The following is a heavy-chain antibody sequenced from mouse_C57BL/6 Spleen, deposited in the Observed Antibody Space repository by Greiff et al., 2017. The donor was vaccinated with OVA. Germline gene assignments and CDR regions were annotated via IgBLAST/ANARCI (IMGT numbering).Heavy chain of an antibody. V-gene: IGHV14-3*01. CDR1: GFNIKNTY. J-gene: IGHJ3*01. CDR3: APVGGFAY. Sequence: VQLQQSVAELVRPGASVKLSCTASGFNIKNTYMHWVKQRPEQGLEWIGRIDPANGNTKYAPKFQGKATITADTYSNTAYLQLSSLTYDDPAISCWAPVGGFAYWGQGTLVTVSA. CDR2: IDPANGNT.